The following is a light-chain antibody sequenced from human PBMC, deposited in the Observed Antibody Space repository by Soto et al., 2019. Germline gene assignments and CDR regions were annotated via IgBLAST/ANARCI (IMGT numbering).Light chain of an antibody. Sequence: QSALPQPAPVSGSPGQAITISCTGTSSDVGGYNYVSWYQQHPGKAPKLMIYDVSYRPSGVSNRFSGSKSGNTASLTISGLQAEDEADYYCNSYTSSSTLVFGSGTKVTVL. CDR1: SSDVGGYNY. V-gene: IGLV2-14*01. CDR2: DVS. J-gene: IGLJ1*01. CDR3: NSYTSSSTLV.